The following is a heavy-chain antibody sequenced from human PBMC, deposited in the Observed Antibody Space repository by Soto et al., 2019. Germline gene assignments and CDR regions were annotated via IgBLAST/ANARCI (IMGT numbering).Heavy chain of an antibody. CDR1: GFTFTSSA. D-gene: IGHD2-15*01. CDR2: IVVGSGNT. Sequence: SVKVSCKASGFTFTSSAVQWVRQARGQRLEWIGWIVVGSGNTNYAQKFQERVTITRDMSTSTAYMELSSLRSEDTAVYYCAAGYCSGGSCHSTRFGYYYGMDVWGQGTTVTVSS. CDR3: AAGYCSGGSCHSTRFGYYYGMDV. V-gene: IGHV1-58*01. J-gene: IGHJ6*02.